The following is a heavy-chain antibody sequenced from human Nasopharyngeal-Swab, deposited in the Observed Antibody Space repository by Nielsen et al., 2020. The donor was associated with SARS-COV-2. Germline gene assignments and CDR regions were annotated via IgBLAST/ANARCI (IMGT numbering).Heavy chain of an antibody. Sequence: ASVQVSCKTCGYTFTNSPIHWVRQAAAQRLEWVGWINTGNGYTQYSQKFQGRVTITRDTSASTAYMELSSLTSEDTAVYYCAREGLYSSSSDVDYWGQGTLVTVSS. CDR2: INTGNGYT. D-gene: IGHD6-6*01. CDR1: GYTFTNSP. J-gene: IGHJ4*02. V-gene: IGHV1-3*04. CDR3: AREGLYSSSSDVDY.